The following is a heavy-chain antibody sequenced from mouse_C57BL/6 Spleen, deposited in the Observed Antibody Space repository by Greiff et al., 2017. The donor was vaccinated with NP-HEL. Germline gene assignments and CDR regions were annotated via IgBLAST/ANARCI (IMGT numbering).Heavy chain of an antibody. Sequence: QVPLQQAGTELVKPGASVKLSRKASGYPFTSYWMHWVKPRPGQGPEWIGNIYPSNGGTNYNEKFKSKATLTVDKSTSTAYMQRSSLTYEESAVYYCARSAYGSSYWYFDVWGTGTTVTVSS. D-gene: IGHD1-1*01. J-gene: IGHJ1*03. CDR2: IYPSNGGT. V-gene: IGHV1-53*01. CDR1: GYPFTSYW. CDR3: ARSAYGSSYWYFDV.